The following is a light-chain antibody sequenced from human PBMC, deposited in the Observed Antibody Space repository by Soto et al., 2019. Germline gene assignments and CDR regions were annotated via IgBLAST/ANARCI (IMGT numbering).Light chain of an antibody. J-gene: IGKJ4*01. CDR2: AAS. Sequence: DIQMTQSPSSLSASVGDRVTITCRVSQAISNYLAWYQQKPGKVPKLLIYAASTLQSGVPSRFSGSGSGTDFTLTISSLQPEDVATYYCQNYNSAPPLTFGGGTKVEIK. CDR1: QAISNY. V-gene: IGKV1-27*01. CDR3: QNYNSAPPLT.